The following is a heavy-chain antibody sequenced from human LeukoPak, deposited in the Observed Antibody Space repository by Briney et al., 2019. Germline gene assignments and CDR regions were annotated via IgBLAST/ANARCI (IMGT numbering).Heavy chain of an antibody. CDR1: GGSFSGYY. D-gene: IGHD6-19*01. CDR2: IKHSGST. Sequence: SETLSLTCAVYGGSFSGYYWNWIRQPPGKGLEWIGEIKHSGSTNYNPSLKSRVTISVDTSKNQFSLKLSSVTAADTAVYYCASGGWYGYYFDYWGQGTLVTVSS. V-gene: IGHV4-34*01. J-gene: IGHJ4*02. CDR3: ASGGWYGYYFDY.